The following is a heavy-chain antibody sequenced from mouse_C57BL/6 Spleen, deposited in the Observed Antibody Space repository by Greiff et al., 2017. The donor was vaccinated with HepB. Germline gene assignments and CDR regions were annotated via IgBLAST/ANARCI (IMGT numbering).Heavy chain of an antibody. CDR2: INPNNGGT. D-gene: IGHD1-1*02. Sequence: EVQLQQSGPELVKPGASVKIPCKASGYTFTDYNMDWVKQSHGKSLEWIGDINPNNGGTIYNQKFKGKATLTVDKSSSTAYMGLRSLTSEDTAVYYWARVTFPYGAMDYWGQGTSVTVSS. CDR3: ARVTFPYGAMDY. V-gene: IGHV1-18*01. CDR1: GYTFTDYN. J-gene: IGHJ4*01.